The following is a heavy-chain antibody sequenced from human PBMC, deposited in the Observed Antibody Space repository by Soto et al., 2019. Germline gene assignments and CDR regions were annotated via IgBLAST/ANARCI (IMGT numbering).Heavy chain of an antibody. V-gene: IGHV3-23*01. Sequence: HPGGSLRLSCAASGFTFSSYAMSWVRQAPGKGLEWVSAISGSGGSTYYADSVKGRFTISRDNSKNTLYLQMNSLRAEDTAVYYCANAQGAYNWHYYYWGQGTLVTVSS. CDR3: ANAQGAYNWHYYY. J-gene: IGHJ4*02. CDR2: ISGSGGST. D-gene: IGHD1-7*01. CDR1: GFTFSSYA.